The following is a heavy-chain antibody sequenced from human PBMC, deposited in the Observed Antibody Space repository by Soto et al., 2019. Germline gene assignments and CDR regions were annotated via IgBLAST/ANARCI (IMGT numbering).Heavy chain of an antibody. CDR2: IWYDGSNK. CDR1: GFTFSSYG. Sequence: GGSLRLSCAASGFTFSSYGMHWVRQAPGKGLEWVAVIWYDGSNKYYADSVKGRFIISRDNSNNTLYFQMNSLRAEDTAVYYCATLTKYDILTGFYPCWGQGTLVTVSS. V-gene: IGHV3-33*01. D-gene: IGHD3-9*01. J-gene: IGHJ4*02. CDR3: ATLTKYDILTGFYPC.